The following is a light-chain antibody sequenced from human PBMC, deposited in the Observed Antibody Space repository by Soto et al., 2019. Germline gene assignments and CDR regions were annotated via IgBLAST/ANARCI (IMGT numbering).Light chain of an antibody. CDR1: ESFSSSY. Sequence: EIVLTQSPDTLSLSPGERATLSCRASESFSSSYLAWYQQKPGQAPRLLIYGGSSRAIGIPDRFIGSGSGTDFTLTISRLEPEDFAVYYCQQYGGSSTWTFGQGTK. CDR3: QQYGGSSTWT. V-gene: IGKV3-20*01. CDR2: GGS. J-gene: IGKJ1*01.